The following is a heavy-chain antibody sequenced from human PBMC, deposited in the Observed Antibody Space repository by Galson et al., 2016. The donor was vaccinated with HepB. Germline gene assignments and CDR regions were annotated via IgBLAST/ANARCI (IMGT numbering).Heavy chain of an antibody. CDR2: ISYDGKRE. J-gene: IGHJ4*02. Sequence: SLRLSCAASGFTFSTYGMHWVRQAPGKGLEWVALISYDGKRESYADSVKGRVTISRDNSKNTLYLQMHRLRGEDTAVYYCAKGRWDFDSWGQGTLVTVSS. CDR1: GFTFSTYG. CDR3: AKGRWDFDS. V-gene: IGHV3-30*18. D-gene: IGHD5-24*01.